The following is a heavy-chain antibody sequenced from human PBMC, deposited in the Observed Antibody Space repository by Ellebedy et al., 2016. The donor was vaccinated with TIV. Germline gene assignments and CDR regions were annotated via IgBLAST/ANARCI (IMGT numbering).Heavy chain of an antibody. D-gene: IGHD3-10*01. Sequence: GESLKISCKASGYSFSTYWITWVRQMPGKGLEWMGKIGPTDSYTNYSPSFQGLVTISADESASTAYLQWPSLKASDSATYYCSRHRGYGMDVWGQGTTVTVSS. CDR2: IGPTDSYT. V-gene: IGHV5-10-1*01. CDR3: SRHRGYGMDV. J-gene: IGHJ6*02. CDR1: GYSFSTYW.